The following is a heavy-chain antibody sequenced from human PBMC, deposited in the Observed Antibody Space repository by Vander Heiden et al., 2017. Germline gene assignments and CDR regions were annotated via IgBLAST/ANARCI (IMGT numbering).Heavy chain of an antibody. CDR2: ISYDGSNK. J-gene: IGHJ4*02. V-gene: IGHV3-30*18. D-gene: IGHD6-13*01. Sequence: QVQLVESGGGVVQPGRSLRLSCAASGFTFSSYGMHWVRQAPGKGLGWVAVISYDGSNKYYADSVKGRFTISRDNSKNTLYLQMNSLRAEETAVYYCAKVSLTYSSSWSPFDYWGQGTLVTVSS. CDR1: GFTFSSYG. CDR3: AKVSLTYSSSWSPFDY.